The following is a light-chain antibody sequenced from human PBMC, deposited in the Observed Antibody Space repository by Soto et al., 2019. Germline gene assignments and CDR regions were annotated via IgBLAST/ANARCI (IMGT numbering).Light chain of an antibody. CDR1: STDVGGYNY. CDR3: GSYTGTDTPVV. Sequence: QSVLAQPSSVSGSPGQSITISCTGTSTDVGGYNYVSWYQHHPGKGPKLIIYEVSNRPSGVSDRFSGSKSGNKASLIISNLEAEDESDYYCGSYTGTDTPVVCGTGTKVTV. V-gene: IGLV2-14*01. CDR2: EVS. J-gene: IGLJ1*01.